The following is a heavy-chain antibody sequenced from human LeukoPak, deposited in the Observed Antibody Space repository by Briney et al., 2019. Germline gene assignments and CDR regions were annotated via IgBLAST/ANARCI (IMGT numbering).Heavy chain of an antibody. CDR2: LYHGGST. D-gene: IGHD3-10*01. CDR3: ARTSMVRGVIRP. CDR1: GGSISSGGYS. Sequence: SETLSLTCAVSGGSISSGGYSWGWIRQPPGKGLEWIGYLYHGGSTYYNPSLKSGATISENRSKNQYSLKLSSVTAAETAVYYGARTSMVRGVIRPWGQGTLVTVSS. J-gene: IGHJ4*02. V-gene: IGHV4-30-2*01.